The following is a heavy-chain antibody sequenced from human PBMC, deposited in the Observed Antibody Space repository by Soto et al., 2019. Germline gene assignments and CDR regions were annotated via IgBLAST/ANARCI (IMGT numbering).Heavy chain of an antibody. Sequence: PSETLSLTCAVSGGSISSGCYSWSWIRQPPGKGLEWIGYIYHSGSTYYNPSLKSRVTISVDRSKNQFSLKLSSVTAADTAVYYCASGVRFLEWLLYRGMDVWGQGTTVTVSS. CDR3: ASGVRFLEWLLYRGMDV. D-gene: IGHD3-3*01. V-gene: IGHV4-30-2*01. CDR1: GGSISSGCYS. CDR2: IYHSGST. J-gene: IGHJ6*02.